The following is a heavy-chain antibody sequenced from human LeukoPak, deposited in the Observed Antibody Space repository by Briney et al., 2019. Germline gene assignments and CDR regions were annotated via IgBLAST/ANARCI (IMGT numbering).Heavy chain of an antibody. Sequence: PGGSLRLSCVASGFTFSSYAMKWVRQAPGKGLEWVSAISGSGGSTYYADSVKGRFTISRDNSKNTLYLQMNSLRAEDTAVYYCAKRLNILTGYPYFDYWGQGTLVTVSS. CDR2: ISGSGGST. V-gene: IGHV3-23*01. D-gene: IGHD3-9*01. J-gene: IGHJ4*02. CDR3: AKRLNILTGYPYFDY. CDR1: GFTFSSYA.